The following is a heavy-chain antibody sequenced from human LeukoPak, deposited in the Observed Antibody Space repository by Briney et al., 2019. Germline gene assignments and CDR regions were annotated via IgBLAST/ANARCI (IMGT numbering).Heavy chain of an antibody. CDR2: INPSGGST. J-gene: IGHJ4*02. V-gene: IGHV1-46*01. CDR1: GYTYTCCY. CDR3: ARDRSLVTAVSRSMNY. Sequence: ASVNVSRQASGYTYTCCYIHWVRRAPGQGLEWMGIINPSGGSTSYAQKFQGRVTMTRDTSTSTVYMELSSLRSEDTAVYYCARDRSLVTAVSRSMNYWGQGSLVTVSS. D-gene: IGHD2/OR15-2a*01.